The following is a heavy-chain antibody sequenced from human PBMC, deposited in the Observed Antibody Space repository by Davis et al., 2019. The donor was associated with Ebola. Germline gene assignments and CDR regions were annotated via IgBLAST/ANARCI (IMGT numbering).Heavy chain of an antibody. CDR2: IYYSGST. Sequence: PGGSLRLSCTVSGGSISSSSYYWGWIRQPPGKGLEWIGSIYYSGSTYYNPSLKSRVTISVDTSKNQFSLKLSSVTAADTAVYYCARERFLEPHWLDYWGQGTLVTVSS. CDR3: ARERFLEPHWLDY. CDR1: GGSISSSSYY. J-gene: IGHJ4*02. D-gene: IGHD3-3*01. V-gene: IGHV4-39*02.